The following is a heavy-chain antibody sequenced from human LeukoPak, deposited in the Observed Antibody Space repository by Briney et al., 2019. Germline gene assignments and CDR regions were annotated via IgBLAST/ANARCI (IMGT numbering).Heavy chain of an antibody. Sequence: SGGSLRPSCVASGFTFSAYSVNWVRQAPGRGLEWVSYINGPGDAKYYTDSVQGRFAISRDNTENLLYLHMNSLRVEDTAVYYCAPPPIAATGNWGQGTLVTVSS. J-gene: IGHJ4*02. D-gene: IGHD6-13*01. CDR2: INGPGDAK. V-gene: IGHV3-48*04. CDR3: APPPIAATGN. CDR1: GFTFSAYS.